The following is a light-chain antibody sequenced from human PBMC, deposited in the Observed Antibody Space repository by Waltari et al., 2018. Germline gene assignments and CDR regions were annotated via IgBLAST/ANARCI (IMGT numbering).Light chain of an antibody. CDR1: KSLLYTDRKSY. V-gene: IGKV2D-29*01. Sequence: DIVMTQTPVSLSVTPGQSASLSCKSSKSLLYTDRKSYFYWYLQKAGQPPQLLIYEISKRFSGVPDRFSGSGSGTDFTLKISRVEAEDVGVYYCMQTKQFPWTLGQGTKVEVK. J-gene: IGKJ1*01. CDR3: MQTKQFPWT. CDR2: EIS.